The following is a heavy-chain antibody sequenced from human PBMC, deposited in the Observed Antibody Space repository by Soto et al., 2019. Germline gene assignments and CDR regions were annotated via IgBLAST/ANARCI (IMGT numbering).Heavy chain of an antibody. V-gene: IGHV5-51*01. CDR1: GYSFTSYW. D-gene: IGHD2-21*02. CDR3: ARHYRGNSGALYY. Sequence: GESLKISCKGSGYSFTSYWIDWVRQMPGKGMEWMGIIYPGDSDTRYSPSFQGQVTISADKSIRTAYLQWSSLKASDTAMYYCARHYRGNSGALYYWGQGTLVTVSS. CDR2: IYPGDSDT. J-gene: IGHJ4*02.